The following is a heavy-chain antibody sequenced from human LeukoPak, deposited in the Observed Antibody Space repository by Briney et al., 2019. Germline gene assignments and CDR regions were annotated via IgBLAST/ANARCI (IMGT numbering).Heavy chain of an antibody. J-gene: IGHJ4*02. V-gene: IGHV4-59*08. CDR2: ISHSGSM. D-gene: IGHD5-12*01. CDR1: GGSINNYH. CDR3: ARLGGEWLRFFDN. Sequence: SETLSLTCSVSGGSINNYHWSWIRQPPGKGLEWIGYISHSGSMNYNPSLKRRVTMSVDTSKNPLSLKLNSVTAADAAVFYCARLGGEWLRFFDNWGQGTLVTVSS.